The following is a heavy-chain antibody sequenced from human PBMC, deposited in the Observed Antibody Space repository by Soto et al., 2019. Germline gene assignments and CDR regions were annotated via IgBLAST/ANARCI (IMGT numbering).Heavy chain of an antibody. D-gene: IGHD4-17*01. Sequence: GGSLRLSCAASGFTFSSYGMHWVRQAPGKGLEWVAVIWYDGSNKYYADSVKGRFTISRDNSKNTLYLQMNSLRAEDTAVYYCARSPRTVTTDYFDYWGQGTLVTVSS. V-gene: IGHV3-33*01. J-gene: IGHJ4*02. CDR1: GFTFSSYG. CDR3: ARSPRTVTTDYFDY. CDR2: IWYDGSNK.